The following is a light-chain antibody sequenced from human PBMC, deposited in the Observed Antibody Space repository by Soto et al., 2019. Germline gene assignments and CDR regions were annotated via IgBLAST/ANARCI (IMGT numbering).Light chain of an antibody. CDR1: ESVSSSS. J-gene: IGKJ5*01. V-gene: IGKV3-11*01. CDR2: DAS. CDR3: QQRSNWPPT. Sequence: IVSTQSPGTLSLTPGERATLSCRASESVSSSSLAWYQQKPGQAPRLLIYDASNRATGIPARFSGSGSGTDFTLTISSLEPEDFAVYYCQQRSNWPPTFGQGTRLEFK.